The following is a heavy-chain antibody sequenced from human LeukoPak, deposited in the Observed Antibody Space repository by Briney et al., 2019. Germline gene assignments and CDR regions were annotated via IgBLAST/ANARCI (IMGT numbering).Heavy chain of an antibody. Sequence: GGSLRLSCAASGFSFSSYWMSWVRQAPGKGLEWVSTISGSGSTTYYADSVKGRFTISRDNSKDTLYLQMDSLRAEDTAVYYCAKALGRGYSTYSFDYWGQGTLVTVSS. J-gene: IGHJ4*02. CDR3: AKALGRGYSTYSFDY. D-gene: IGHD3-22*01. V-gene: IGHV3-23*01. CDR2: ISGSGSTT. CDR1: GFSFSSYW.